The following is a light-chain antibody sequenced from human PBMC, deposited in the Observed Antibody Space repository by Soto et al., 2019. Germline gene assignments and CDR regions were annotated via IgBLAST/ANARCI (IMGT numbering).Light chain of an antibody. V-gene: IGLV2-14*01. Sequence: QSVLTQPASVSGSPGQSITISCTGTSSDVGGYNYVSWYQQHPGKAPKLMIYEVSNRPSGVSNRFSGSKYGNTASLTISGLQAEDEAYYYCSSYTSSSTRVFGTGTKLTVL. CDR1: SSDVGGYNY. CDR3: SSYTSSSTRV. CDR2: EVS. J-gene: IGLJ1*01.